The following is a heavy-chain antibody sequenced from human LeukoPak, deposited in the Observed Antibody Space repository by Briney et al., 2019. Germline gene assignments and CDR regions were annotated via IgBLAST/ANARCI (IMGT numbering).Heavy chain of an antibody. CDR1: GFTFDDYA. J-gene: IGHJ4*02. Sequence: PGRSLRLSCAASGFTFDDYAMHWVRQAPGKGLEWVSGISWNSGSIGYADSEKGRFTISRDNAKNSLYLQMNSLRAEDMALYYCSKDKHFDWLLYYFDYWGQGTLVTVSS. D-gene: IGHD3-9*01. CDR2: ISWNSGSI. CDR3: SKDKHFDWLLYYFDY. V-gene: IGHV3-9*03.